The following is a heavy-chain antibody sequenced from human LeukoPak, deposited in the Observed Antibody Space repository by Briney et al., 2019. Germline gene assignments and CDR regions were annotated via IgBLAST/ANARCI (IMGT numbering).Heavy chain of an antibody. Sequence: ASVKVSCKASGYTFTSYYMHWVRQAPGQGLEWMGIINPSGCSTSYAQKFQGRVTMTRDTSTSTVYIALSSVRSEDTAVYYWARHSSGWYLDYWGQGTLVTVSS. CDR2: INPSGCST. CDR1: GYTFTSYY. J-gene: IGHJ4*02. D-gene: IGHD6-19*01. CDR3: ARHSSGWYLDY. V-gene: IGHV1-46*03.